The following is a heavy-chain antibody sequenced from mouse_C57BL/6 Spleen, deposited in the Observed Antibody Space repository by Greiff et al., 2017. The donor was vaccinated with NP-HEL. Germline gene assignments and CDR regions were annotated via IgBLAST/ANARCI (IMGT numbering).Heavy chain of an antibody. CDR3: TSVYYDYDEVDY. V-gene: IGHV1-15*01. D-gene: IGHD2-4*01. Sequence: QVQLQQSGAELVRPGASVTLSCKASGYTFTDYDMHWVKQTPVHGLEWIGAIDPDTGGTAYNQKFKGKAILTADKSSSTASMDLRSLTSEDSAIYYYTSVYYDYDEVDYWGQGTTLTVSS. CDR1: GYTFTDYD. CDR2: IDPDTGGT. J-gene: IGHJ2*01.